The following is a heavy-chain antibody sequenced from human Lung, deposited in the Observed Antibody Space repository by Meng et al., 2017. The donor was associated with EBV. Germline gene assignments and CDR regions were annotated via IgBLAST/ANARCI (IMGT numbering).Heavy chain of an antibody. V-gene: IGHV4-34*01. D-gene: IGHD6-6*01. CDR3: ARVVAGRYNWFDP. CDR2: IYYSGST. CDR1: GGSFSAYY. Sequence: VQLQQWGAGLLKPSETLSLTCAVYGGSFSAYYWSWIRQPPGKGLEWIGYIYYSGSTYYNPSLKSLVTISVDTSKNQFSLKLSSVTAADTAVYYCARVVAGRYNWFDPWGQGTLVTVSS. J-gene: IGHJ5*02.